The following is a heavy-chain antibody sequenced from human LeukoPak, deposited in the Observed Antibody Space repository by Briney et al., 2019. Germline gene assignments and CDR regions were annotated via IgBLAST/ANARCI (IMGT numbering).Heavy chain of an antibody. CDR1: GGSISSYY. CDR2: IYTSGST. Sequence: SETLSLTCTVSGGSISSYYWSWIRQPAGKGLEWIGRIYTSGSTNYNPSLKSRVTMSVDTSKNQFSLKLSSVTAADTAVYYCARDLLYYSGSGSPLEYWGQGTLVTVSS. D-gene: IGHD3-10*01. J-gene: IGHJ4*02. V-gene: IGHV4-4*07. CDR3: ARDLLYYSGSGSPLEY.